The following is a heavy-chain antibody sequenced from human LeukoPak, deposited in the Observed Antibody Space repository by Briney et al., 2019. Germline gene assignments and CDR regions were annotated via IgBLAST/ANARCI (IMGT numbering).Heavy chain of an antibody. V-gene: IGHV3-48*03. J-gene: IGHJ5*02. CDR1: GFTFSSYE. CDR3: AREIAAAENWFDP. Sequence: GGSLRLSCAASGFTFSSYEMNWVRQAPGKGLEWVSYISSSGSTIYYADSVKGRFTISMDNAKNSLYLQMNSLRAEDTAVYYCAREIAAAENWFDPWGQGTLVTVSS. CDR2: ISSSGSTI. D-gene: IGHD6-13*01.